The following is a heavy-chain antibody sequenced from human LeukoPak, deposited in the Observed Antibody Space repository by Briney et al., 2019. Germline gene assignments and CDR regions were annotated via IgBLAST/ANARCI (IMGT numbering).Heavy chain of an antibody. CDR1: GFTFSSYS. CDR2: ISSSSSYI. V-gene: IGHV3-21*01. Sequence: GGSLRLSCAASGFTFSSYSMNWVRQAPGKGLEWVSSISSSSSYIYYADSVKGRFTISRDNAKNSLYLQMNSLRAEDTAVYYCAREGEGYYYGSGSRYFDYWGQGTLVTVSS. CDR3: AREGEGYYYGSGSRYFDY. D-gene: IGHD3-10*01. J-gene: IGHJ4*02.